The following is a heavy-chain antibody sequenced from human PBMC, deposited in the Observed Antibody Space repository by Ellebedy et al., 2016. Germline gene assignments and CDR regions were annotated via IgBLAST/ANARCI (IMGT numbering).Heavy chain of an antibody. CDR2: TNPNSGNT. CDR3: ARRYYYDSSGYSWDY. D-gene: IGHD3-22*01. Sequence: ASVKVSCKASGGTFSSYDINWVRQATGQGLEWMGWTNPNSGNTGYAQKFQGRVTMTRNTSISTAYMELSSLRSEDTAVFYCARRYYYDSSGYSWDYWGQGTLVTVSS. J-gene: IGHJ4*02. V-gene: IGHV1-8*02. CDR1: GGTFSSYD.